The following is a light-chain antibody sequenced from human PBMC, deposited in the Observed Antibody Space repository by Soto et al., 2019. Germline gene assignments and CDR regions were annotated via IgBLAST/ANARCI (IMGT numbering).Light chain of an antibody. Sequence: QSALTQPASVSGSPGQSITISCTGISSDVGGYNYVSWYQQHPGKAPKLMIYEVSNRPSGVSNRFSGSKSGKTASLTISGLQAEDEADYYCSAYTSSSTIYVFGTGTKAT. CDR3: SAYTSSSTIYV. J-gene: IGLJ1*01. CDR2: EVS. V-gene: IGLV2-14*01. CDR1: SSDVGGYNY.